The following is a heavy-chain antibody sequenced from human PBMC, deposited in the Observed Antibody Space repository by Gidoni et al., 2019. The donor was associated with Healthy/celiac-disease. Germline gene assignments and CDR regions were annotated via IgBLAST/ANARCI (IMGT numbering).Heavy chain of an antibody. J-gene: IGHJ3*02. CDR2: IYTIGST. D-gene: IGHD3-22*01. CDR1: GGSISSGRYY. CDR3: ARAPLPDYYDSSGYYDPHDAFDI. V-gene: IGHV4-61*02. Sequence: QVQLQESGPGLVKPSQTLSLTCTVSGGSISSGRYYWSSLRQPAGKGLEWIVRIYTIGSTNYNPSLKSRVTISVDTSKNQFSLKLSSVTAADTAVYYCARAPLPDYYDSSGYYDPHDAFDIWGQGTMVTVSS.